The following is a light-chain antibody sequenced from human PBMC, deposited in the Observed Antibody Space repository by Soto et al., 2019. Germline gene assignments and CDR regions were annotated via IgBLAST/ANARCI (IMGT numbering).Light chain of an antibody. Sequence: DIQMPQSLSSVSASVGDRVAISCRASQGISSWLAWYQQKPGKAPKLLIYAASNLQSGVPSRFSGSESGTNFTLTISNLQPEDFATYYCHQPSSFPNTFGQGTRLEIK. V-gene: IGKV1-12*01. CDR1: QGISSW. J-gene: IGKJ5*01. CDR3: HQPSSFPNT. CDR2: AAS.